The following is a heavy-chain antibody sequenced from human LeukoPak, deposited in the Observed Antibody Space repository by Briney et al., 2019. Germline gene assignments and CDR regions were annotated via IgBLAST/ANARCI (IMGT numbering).Heavy chain of an antibody. D-gene: IGHD6-19*01. CDR1: GFTVSSNY. CDR2: ISGSGGST. Sequence: GGSLRLSCAASGFTVSSNYMSWVRQAPGKGLEWVSVISGSGGSTYYADSVKGRFTISRDNSKNTLYLQMNSLRAEDTAVYYCANRKSNSGWYLDYWGQGTLVTVSS. J-gene: IGHJ4*02. V-gene: IGHV3-23*01. CDR3: ANRKSNSGWYLDY.